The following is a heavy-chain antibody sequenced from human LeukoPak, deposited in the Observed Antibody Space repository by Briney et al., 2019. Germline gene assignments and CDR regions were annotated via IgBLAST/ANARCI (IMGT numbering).Heavy chain of an antibody. CDR2: IIPNTGGT. CDR1: GYTFTGYY. V-gene: IGHV1-2*02. J-gene: IGHJ4*02. D-gene: IGHD3-22*01. Sequence: ASVKVSCKASGYTFTGYYMHWVRQAPGQGLEWMGWIIPNTGGTNYAQKFQGRVTMTRDTSISTAYMEVSRLRSDDTAVYYCAREVVEKSLDYWGQGTLVTVSS. CDR3: AREVVEKSLDY.